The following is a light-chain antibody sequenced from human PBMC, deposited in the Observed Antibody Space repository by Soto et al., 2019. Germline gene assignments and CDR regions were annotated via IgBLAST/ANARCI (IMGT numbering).Light chain of an antibody. J-gene: IGKJ5*01. Sequence: EIVLTQSPATLSVSPGERASLSCRASQTVGSNLAWYQQKPGQTPRLLIYGASTRAAGIAARFSGSGSGTDFTLTISSLQSEDFAVYYCQQYNNWPITFGQGTRLEI. CDR2: GAS. CDR3: QQYNNWPIT. V-gene: IGKV3-15*01. CDR1: QTVGSN.